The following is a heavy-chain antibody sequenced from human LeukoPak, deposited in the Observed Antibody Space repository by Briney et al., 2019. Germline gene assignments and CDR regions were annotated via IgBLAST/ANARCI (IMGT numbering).Heavy chain of an antibody. CDR2: IWYDGSNK. V-gene: IGHV3-33*08. Sequence: PGGSLRLSCAASGFTFSAYYMSWVRQAPGKGLEWVAFIWYDGSNKYYADSVKGRFTISRDNSRNTLFLQMNSLRAEDTAVYYCATDRATQYFDYWGQGTLVSVSS. CDR3: ATDRATQYFDY. J-gene: IGHJ4*02. CDR1: GFTFSAYY. D-gene: IGHD2-15*01.